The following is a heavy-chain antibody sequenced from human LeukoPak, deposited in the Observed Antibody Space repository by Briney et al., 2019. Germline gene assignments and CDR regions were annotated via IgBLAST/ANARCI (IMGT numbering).Heavy chain of an antibody. D-gene: IGHD3-10*01. CDR3: ARGRGRGSNPSPLDY. CDR1: GGSFSGYY. Sequence: PSETLSLTCAVYGGSFSGYYWSWIRQPPGKGLEWIGEINHSGSTNYNPSLKGRVTISVDTSKSQFSLKLSSVTAADTAVYYCARGRGRGSNPSPLDYWGQGTLVTVSS. J-gene: IGHJ4*02. V-gene: IGHV4-34*01. CDR2: INHSGST.